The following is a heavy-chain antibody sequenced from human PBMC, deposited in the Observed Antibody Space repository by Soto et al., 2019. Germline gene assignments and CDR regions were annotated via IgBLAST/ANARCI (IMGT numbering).Heavy chain of an antibody. CDR2: IDSDYGNT. D-gene: IGHD2-15*01. J-gene: IGHJ5*02. V-gene: IGHV1-3*01. Sequence: ASVKVSCKASGYSFTRYTMNWVRQAPGQRLEWMGWIDSDYGNTKTSQKFQDRVIITRDTSASTAYMDLSSLRSEDTAVYYCARGIATGQLDPWGQGTLVTVSS. CDR3: ARGIATGQLDP. CDR1: GYSFTRYT.